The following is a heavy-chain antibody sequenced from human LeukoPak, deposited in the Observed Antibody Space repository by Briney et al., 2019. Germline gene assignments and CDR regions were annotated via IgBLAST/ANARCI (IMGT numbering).Heavy chain of an antibody. D-gene: IGHD3-22*01. Sequence: SETLSLTYTVSGGSISSYYWSWIRQPPGKGLEWIGYIYYSGSTYYNPSLKSRVTISVDTSKNQFSLKLSSVTAADTAVYYCARHYYDSSGYFYYYYYMDVWGKGTTVTVSS. V-gene: IGHV4-59*08. CDR2: IYYSGST. J-gene: IGHJ6*03. CDR1: GGSISSYY. CDR3: ARHYYDSSGYFYYYYYMDV.